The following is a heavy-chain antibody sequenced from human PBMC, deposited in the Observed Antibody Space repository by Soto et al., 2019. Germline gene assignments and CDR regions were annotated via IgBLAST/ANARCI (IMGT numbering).Heavy chain of an antibody. CDR1: GYTFTRYA. CDR2: INAGNGNT. CDR3: ARGIDYNFWRGHYNYFDY. V-gene: IGHV1-3*01. D-gene: IGHD3-3*01. J-gene: IGHJ4*02. Sequence: ASVKVSCKASGYTFTRYAIHWVRQAPGQSLEWMGWINAGNGNTKSSQKFQDRLSITRVTSATTVYMDLSRLASEDTVVYYCARGIDYNFWRGHYNYFDYWGQGTVVTVSS.